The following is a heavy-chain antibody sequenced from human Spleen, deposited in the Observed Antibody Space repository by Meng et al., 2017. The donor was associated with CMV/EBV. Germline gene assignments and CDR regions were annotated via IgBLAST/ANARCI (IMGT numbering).Heavy chain of an antibody. CDR1: AFTFSSYS. CDR3: ARDRTPYYYDSSSYYMTPDGFDI. Sequence: GESLKISCAASAFTFSSYSMNWVRQAPGKGLDWVSYISSSSTTIYYADSVKGRFTVSRDNAKNLLHLQMNSLRAEDTAVYYCARDRTPYYYDSSSYYMTPDGFDIWGQGTMVTVSS. D-gene: IGHD3-22*01. J-gene: IGHJ3*02. V-gene: IGHV3-48*04. CDR2: ISSSSTTI.